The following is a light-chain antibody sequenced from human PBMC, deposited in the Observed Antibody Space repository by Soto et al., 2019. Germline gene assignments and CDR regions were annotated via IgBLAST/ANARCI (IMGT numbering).Light chain of an antibody. CDR1: QDISRY. CDR3: QQLISYPLS. CDR2: AAS. J-gene: IGKJ4*01. Sequence: DIQLTQSPSFLSASVGDRVTITCRTSQDISRYLAWYQQKPGKAPQLLISAASTLQSRVPSRFTGSGSGTEFILTISSLQPEDFATYYCQQLISYPLSFGGGTKAEI. V-gene: IGKV1-9*01.